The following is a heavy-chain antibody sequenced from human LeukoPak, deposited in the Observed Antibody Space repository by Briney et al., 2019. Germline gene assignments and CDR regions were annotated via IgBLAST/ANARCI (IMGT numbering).Heavy chain of an antibody. J-gene: IGHJ6*02. CDR3: TTRACHAGGCSSSFYYYYGLHF. V-gene: IGHV1-69*13. CDR2: IIPIFGTA. Sequence: SVKVSCRASGSSISNYAVSWVRQAPGQGFEWMGGIIPIFGTADYAQKFQGRVTITADQSTSTTYMALSSLKSEDTATYYCTTRACHAGGCSSSFYYYYGLHFWGQGTTVSVSS. CDR1: GSSISNYA. D-gene: IGHD3-16*01.